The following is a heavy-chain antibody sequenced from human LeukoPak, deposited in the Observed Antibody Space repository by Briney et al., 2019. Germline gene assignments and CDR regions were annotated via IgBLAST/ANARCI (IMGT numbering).Heavy chain of an antibody. D-gene: IGHD6-6*01. J-gene: IGHJ4*02. CDR3: ARDVLYSSSSGDH. V-gene: IGHV3-74*01. CDR1: GFTFSSYW. CDR2: INSDGSST. Sequence: GGSLRLSCAASGFTFSSYWMHWVGQAPGKGLVWVSRINSDGSSTSYAASVKGQFTISRDNAKNTLYLQMNSLRAEDTAVYYCARDVLYSSSSGDHWGQGTLVTVSS.